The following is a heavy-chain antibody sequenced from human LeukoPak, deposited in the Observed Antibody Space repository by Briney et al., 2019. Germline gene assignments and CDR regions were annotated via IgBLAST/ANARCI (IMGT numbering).Heavy chain of an antibody. V-gene: IGHV4-31*03. CDR1: GGSINSGGYL. J-gene: IGHJ3*02. CDR3: ARGSVVVTATYAFDI. CDR2: IYYSGGT. Sequence: PSQTLSFTCTVSGGSINSGGYLWSSIRQPPGKIVERIGYIYYSGGTYYNPSLKSRVTISVAASKNQISLKLSSVTAADTAVYYCARGSVVVTATYAFDIWGQGTMVTVSS. D-gene: IGHD2-21*02.